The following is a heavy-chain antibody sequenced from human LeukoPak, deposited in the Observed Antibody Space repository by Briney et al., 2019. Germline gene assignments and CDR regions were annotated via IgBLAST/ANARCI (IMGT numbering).Heavy chain of an antibody. V-gene: IGHV3-48*02. CDR2: IRTTAEGANYA. J-gene: IGHJ4*02. D-gene: IGHD3-9*01. CDR3: ATDQRYAFDY. CDR1: GFTFTDYP. Sequence: GGSLRLSCAISGFTFTDYPRNWVRQAPGKGLEWISNIRTTAEGANYAYYADSVKGRVTISRDDAKNTLYLHMNSLRDDDTAVYYGATDQRYAFDYWGQGILVTVSS.